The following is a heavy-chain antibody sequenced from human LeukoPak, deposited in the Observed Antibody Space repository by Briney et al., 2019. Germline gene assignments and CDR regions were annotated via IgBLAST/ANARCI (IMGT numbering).Heavy chain of an antibody. CDR3: ARSGRGTYYYFDL. V-gene: IGHV1-18*01. D-gene: IGHD5-12*01. CDR2: ISGYNGNT. Sequence: ASVKVSCKASGYTFTSYAITWVRQAPGQGLEWLGWISGYNGNTNYAQKFLGRVSMTADTSTSTAYMELRSLTSDDTAVYYCARSGRGTYYYFDLWGLGTLVTVSS. CDR1: GYTFTSYA. J-gene: IGHJ4*02.